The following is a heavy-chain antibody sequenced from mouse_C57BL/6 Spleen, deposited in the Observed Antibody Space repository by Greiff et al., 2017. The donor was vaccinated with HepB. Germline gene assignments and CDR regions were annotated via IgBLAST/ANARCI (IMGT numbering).Heavy chain of an antibody. CDR3: ARYYYGSSRYFDV. CDR1: GYSITSDY. J-gene: IGHJ1*03. CDR2: ISYSGST. D-gene: IGHD1-1*01. V-gene: IGHV3-8*01. Sequence: EVKVVESGPGLAKPSQTLSLTCSVTGYSITSDYWNWIRKFPGNKLEYMGYISYSGSTYYNPSLKSRISITRDTSKTQYYLQLNSVTTEDTATYYCARYYYGSSRYFDVWGTGTTVTVSS.